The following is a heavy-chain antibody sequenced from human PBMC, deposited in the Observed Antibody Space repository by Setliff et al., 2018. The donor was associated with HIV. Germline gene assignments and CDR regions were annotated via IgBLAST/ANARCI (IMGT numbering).Heavy chain of an antibody. CDR2: ISAGSTYI. J-gene: IGHJ6*03. CDR3: ARAPDGSGWAQAGQYYMDV. CDR1: GFPFSHYA. V-gene: IGHV3-21*01. Sequence: PRGSLRLSCAASGFPFSHYAMNWVRQAPGKGLVWVASISAGSTYIHHADSLKGRFSISRDNTKYILYLEMNSLRPEDTAVYYCARAPDGSGWAQAGQYYMDVWGKGTTVTVSS. D-gene: IGHD6-19*01.